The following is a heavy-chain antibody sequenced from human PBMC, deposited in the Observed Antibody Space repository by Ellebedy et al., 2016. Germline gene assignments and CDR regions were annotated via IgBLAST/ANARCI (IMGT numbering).Heavy chain of an antibody. CDR1: GFTFSSYA. V-gene: IGHV3-30-3*01. Sequence: GGSLRLXXAASGFTFSSYAMHWVRQAPGKGLEWVAVISYDGSNKYYADSVKGRFTISRDNSKNTLYLQMNSLRAEDTAVYYCARVHPHCSSTSCYLDYWGQGTLVTVSS. D-gene: IGHD2-2*01. CDR3: ARVHPHCSSTSCYLDY. CDR2: ISYDGSNK. J-gene: IGHJ4*02.